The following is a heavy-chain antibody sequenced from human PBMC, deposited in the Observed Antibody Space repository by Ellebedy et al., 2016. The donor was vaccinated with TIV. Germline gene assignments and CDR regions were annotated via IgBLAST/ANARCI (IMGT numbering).Heavy chain of an antibody. CDR2: INPSGGST. D-gene: IGHD3-16*01. Sequence: ASVKVSXXASGYTFTSYYMHWVRQAPGQGLEWMGIINPSGGSTSYAQKFQGRVTMTRDTSTSTVYMELSSLRSEDTAVYYCARGGLEGLGKDVWGQGTTVTVSS. V-gene: IGHV1-46*01. CDR3: ARGGLEGLGKDV. CDR1: GYTFTSYY. J-gene: IGHJ6*02.